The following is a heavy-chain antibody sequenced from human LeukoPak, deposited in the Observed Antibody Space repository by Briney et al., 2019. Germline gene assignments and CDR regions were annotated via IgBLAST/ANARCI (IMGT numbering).Heavy chain of an antibody. J-gene: IGHJ5*02. CDR2: INPNNGDK. CDR3: ARYDQLEYSSGLTNRSIP. Sequence: ASVKVSCKASGYTFTAYYIHWLRQAPGQGLEWMGWINPNNGDKDYAQKFQGRVSMTRDTTISTAYMDLSRLISDDTAVYYCARYDQLEYSSGLTNRSIPWGQRTLFT. D-gene: IGHD6-19*01. V-gene: IGHV1-2*02. CDR1: GYTFTAYY.